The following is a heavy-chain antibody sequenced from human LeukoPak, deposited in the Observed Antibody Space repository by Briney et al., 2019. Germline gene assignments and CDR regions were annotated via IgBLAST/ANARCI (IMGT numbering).Heavy chain of an antibody. CDR1: GGSISSYY. Sequence: SETLSLTCTVSGGSISSYYWSWIRQPPGKGLEWIGYIYYSGSTNYNPSLKSRVTISVDTSKNQFSLKLSSVTAADTAVYYCARAGYSSSWLGYYGMDIWGQGTTVTVSS. D-gene: IGHD6-13*01. V-gene: IGHV4-59*08. CDR2: IYYSGST. J-gene: IGHJ6*02. CDR3: ARAGYSSSWLGYYGMDI.